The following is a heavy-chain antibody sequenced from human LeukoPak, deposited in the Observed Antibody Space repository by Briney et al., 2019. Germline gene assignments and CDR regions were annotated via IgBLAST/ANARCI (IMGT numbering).Heavy chain of an antibody. Sequence: GGSLRLSCAASGFTFSSYGMHWVRQAPGKGLEWVAVISYDGSNKYYADSVKGRFTISRDNSKNTLYLRMNSLRAEDTAVYYCAKDGHYYGSGSYFPRAWGQGTLVTVSS. CDR1: GFTFSSYG. CDR2: ISYDGSNK. J-gene: IGHJ5*02. CDR3: AKDGHYYGSGSYFPRA. D-gene: IGHD3-10*01. V-gene: IGHV3-30*18.